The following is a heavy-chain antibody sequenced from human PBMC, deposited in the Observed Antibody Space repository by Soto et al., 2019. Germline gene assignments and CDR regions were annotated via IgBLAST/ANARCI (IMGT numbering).Heavy chain of an antibody. CDR2: ISAYNGNT. J-gene: IGHJ4*02. CDR3: ARGRGSTMIVVVIDFDY. CDR1: GYTFTSYG. V-gene: IGHV1-18*01. D-gene: IGHD3-22*01. Sequence: ASVKVSCKASGYTFTSYGISWVRQAPGQGLEWMGWISAYNGNTNYAQKLQGRVTMTTDTSTSTAYMGLRSLRSDDTAVYYCARGRGSTMIVVVIDFDYWGQGTLVTVSS.